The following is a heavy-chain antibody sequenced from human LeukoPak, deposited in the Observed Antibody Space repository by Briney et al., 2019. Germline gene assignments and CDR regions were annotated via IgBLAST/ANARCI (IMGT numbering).Heavy chain of an antibody. CDR1: GGTFSSYA. CDR2: IIPILGIA. Sequence: EASVKVSCKASGGTFSSYAIRWVRQAPGQGLEWMGRIIPILGIANYAQKFQGRVTITADKSTSTAYMELSSLRSEDTAVYYCARSSSSGMYPDYWGQGTLVTVSS. J-gene: IGHJ4*02. V-gene: IGHV1-69*04. D-gene: IGHD6-13*01. CDR3: ARSSSSGMYPDY.